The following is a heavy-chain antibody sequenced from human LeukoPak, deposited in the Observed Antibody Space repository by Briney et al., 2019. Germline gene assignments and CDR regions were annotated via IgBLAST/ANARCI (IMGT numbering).Heavy chain of an antibody. CDR1: GFTFSSYA. V-gene: IGHV3-64D*06. Sequence: GGSLRLSCSASGFTFSSYAMHWVRQAPGKGVEYVSAISSNGGSTYYADSVKGRFTISRDNSKNTLYLQMSSLRAEDTAVYYCVKVSSRKVVVPAAIGYYYGMDVWGKGTTVTVSS. D-gene: IGHD2-2*01. CDR2: ISSNGGST. CDR3: VKVSSRKVVVPAAIGYYYGMDV. J-gene: IGHJ6*04.